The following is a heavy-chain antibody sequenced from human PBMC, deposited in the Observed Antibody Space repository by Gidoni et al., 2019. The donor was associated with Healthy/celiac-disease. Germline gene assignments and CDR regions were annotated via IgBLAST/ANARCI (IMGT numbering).Heavy chain of an antibody. CDR2: IWYDGSNK. J-gene: IGHJ4*02. CDR1: GFTFSSYG. CDR3: ARAVTMVRGVIIGYFDY. D-gene: IGHD3-10*01. Sequence: QVQLVESGGGVVKPGRLLRLSCAASGFTFSSYGMHWVRQAPGKGLGWVAVIWYDGSNKYYADSVKGRFTISRDNSKNTLYLQMNSLRAEDTAVYYCARAVTMVRGVIIGYFDYWGQGTLVTVSS. V-gene: IGHV3-33*08.